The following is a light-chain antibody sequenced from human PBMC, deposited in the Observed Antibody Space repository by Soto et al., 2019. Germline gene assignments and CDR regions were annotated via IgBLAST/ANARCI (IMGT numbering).Light chain of an antibody. V-gene: IGKV3-15*01. CDR2: GAS. J-gene: IGKJ4*01. CDR1: QSVSNN. Sequence: EVVMTQSPATLSVSPGERATLSCRASQSVSNNLAWYQQKPGQAPRLLIYGASTRATGVPARFSGSASGADFTLSIARLEPEDFGVYYCQQYNNWPRATFGGGTKVDIK. CDR3: QQYNNWPRAT.